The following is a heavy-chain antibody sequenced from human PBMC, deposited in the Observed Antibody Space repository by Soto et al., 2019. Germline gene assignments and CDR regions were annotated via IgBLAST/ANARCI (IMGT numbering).Heavy chain of an antibody. CDR3: ARAQPTYSSSYFDY. J-gene: IGHJ4*02. D-gene: IGHD3-22*01. V-gene: IGHV3-23*01. CDR1: GFTFSSNA. Sequence: EVQLLESGGDLVQPGGSLRLSFAASGFTFSSNALSWVRQAPGKGLEWVSTISGRGDDTYYTDSVKGRFTISRDNSKNTRYVHMNSLRAEDTAVYYCARAQPTYSSSYFDYWGQGTLVTVSS. CDR2: ISGRGDDT.